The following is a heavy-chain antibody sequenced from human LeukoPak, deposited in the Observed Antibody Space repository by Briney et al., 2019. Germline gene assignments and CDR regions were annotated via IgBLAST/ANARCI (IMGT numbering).Heavy chain of an antibody. D-gene: IGHD6-19*01. V-gene: IGHV3-48*02. Sequence: PGGSLRLSCAASGFIFSTYNMNWVRQAPGKGLEWVSYISSSSSTIYYADSVKGRFTISRDNAKNSLYLQMNSLRDEDTAVYYCASTGSGWYEGIYYFDYWGQGTLVTVSS. CDR3: ASTGSGWYEGIYYFDY. CDR1: GFIFSTYN. CDR2: ISSSSSTI. J-gene: IGHJ4*02.